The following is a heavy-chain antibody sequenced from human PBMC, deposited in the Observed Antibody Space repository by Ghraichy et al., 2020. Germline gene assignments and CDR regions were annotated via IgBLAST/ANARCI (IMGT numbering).Heavy chain of an antibody. J-gene: IGHJ6*02. CDR2: ISSSTRYI. CDR3: SRGGGAGTPVLYHMDV. CDR1: GLMFSPNT. D-gene: IGHD6-19*01. Sequence: LSLTCVASGLMFSPNTMNWVRQAPGKGLEWVSSISSSTRYIYYADSVKGRFTISRDNAQNSLYLQMNSLRAEDTAVYYCSRGGGAGTPVLYHMDVWGLGTTVTVSS. V-gene: IGHV3-21*01.